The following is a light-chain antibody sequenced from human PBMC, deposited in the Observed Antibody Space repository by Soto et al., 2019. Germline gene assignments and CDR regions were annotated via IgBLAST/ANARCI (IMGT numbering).Light chain of an antibody. V-gene: IGLV2-14*01. CDR1: RSDVGGYNY. CDR2: DVS. CDR3: SSYTASSTGV. Sequence: LTQPASVSGSPGQSITISCTGTRSDVGGYNYVSWYQQYPGKAPRLMIYDVSNRPSGVSNRFSGSKSGDTASLTISGLQAEDEADYYCSSYTASSTGVFGTGTKVTVL. J-gene: IGLJ1*01.